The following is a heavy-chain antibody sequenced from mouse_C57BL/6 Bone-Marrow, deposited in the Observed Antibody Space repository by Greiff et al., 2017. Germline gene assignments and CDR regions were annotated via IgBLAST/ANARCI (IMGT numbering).Heavy chain of an antibody. CDR2: IDPENGDT. Sequence: EVQLVESGAELVRPGASVKLSCTASGFNIKDDYMHWVKQRPEQGLEWIGWIDPENGDTEYASKFQGKATITADTSSNTAYLQLSSLTSEDTAVYYCTTIYYYGSPFDYWGQGTTLTVSS. D-gene: IGHD1-1*01. V-gene: IGHV14-4*01. CDR1: GFNIKDDY. J-gene: IGHJ2*01. CDR3: TTIYYYGSPFDY.